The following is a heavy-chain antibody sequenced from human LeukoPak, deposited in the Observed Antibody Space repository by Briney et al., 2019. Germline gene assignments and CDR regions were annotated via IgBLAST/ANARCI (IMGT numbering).Heavy chain of an antibody. CDR3: ASRFDY. Sequence: GGSLRLSCAASGFSFNSYSMNWVRQAPGKGLEWVSYISSTSNTIYYTESVKGRFTISRDNAKNSLYLQMNSLRAEDTAVYYCASRFDYWGRGTLVTVSS. CDR2: ISSTSNTI. V-gene: IGHV3-48*01. J-gene: IGHJ4*02. CDR1: GFSFNSYS.